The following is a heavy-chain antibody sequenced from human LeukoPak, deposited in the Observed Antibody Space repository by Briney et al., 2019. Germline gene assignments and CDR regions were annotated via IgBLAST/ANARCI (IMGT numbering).Heavy chain of an antibody. Sequence: ASVKVSCKASGYTFTSYGISWVRQAPGQGLEWMGWISAYNGNTNYAQKLQDRVTMTTDTSTSTAYMELRSLRSDDTAVYYCARDYSSSWQTRYYYYGMDVWGKGTTVAVSS. J-gene: IGHJ6*04. CDR1: GYTFTSYG. D-gene: IGHD6-13*01. V-gene: IGHV1-18*04. CDR3: ARDYSSSWQTRYYYYGMDV. CDR2: ISAYNGNT.